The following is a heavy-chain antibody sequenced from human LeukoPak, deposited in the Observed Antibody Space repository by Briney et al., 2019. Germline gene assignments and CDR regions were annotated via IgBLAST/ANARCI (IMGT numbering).Heavy chain of an antibody. CDR2: IYSSGHI. Sequence: GGSLRLSCAVSGFTVSSNYMRGVRQAPGKGLEWVSIIYSSGHIYYRDSVKGRFTISRDNSKNTLYLQMNSLRAEDTAMYYCIRVRPHGDHMTGALAYWGQGNLVTVSS. J-gene: IGHJ4*02. D-gene: IGHD3-16*01. V-gene: IGHV3-53*01. CDR3: IRVRPHGDHMTGALAY. CDR1: GFTVSSNY.